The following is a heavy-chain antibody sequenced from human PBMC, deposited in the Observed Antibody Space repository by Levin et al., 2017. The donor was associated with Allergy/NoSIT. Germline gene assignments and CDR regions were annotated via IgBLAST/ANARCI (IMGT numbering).Heavy chain of an antibody. D-gene: IGHD2-2*01. CDR2: ISSSSSYI. Sequence: GGSLRLSCAASGFTFSSYSMNWVRQAPGKGLEWVSSISSSSSYIYYADSVKGRFTISRDNAKNSLYLQMNSLRAEDTAVYYCARGYCSRTSCHPGPFDYWGQGTLVTVSS. V-gene: IGHV3-21*01. CDR1: GFTFSSYS. J-gene: IGHJ4*02. CDR3: ARGYCSRTSCHPGPFDY.